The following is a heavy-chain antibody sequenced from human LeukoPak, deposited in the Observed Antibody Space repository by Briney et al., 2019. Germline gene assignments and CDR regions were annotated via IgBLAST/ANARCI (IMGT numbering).Heavy chain of an antibody. Sequence: GASVKVSCKASGGTFSSYAISWVRQAPGQGLEWMGEIIPIFGTANYAQKFQGRVTITTGESTSTAYMELSSLRSEDTAVYYCARGLPTYYYDSSGDWGQGTLVTVSS. CDR1: GGTFSSYA. D-gene: IGHD3-22*01. V-gene: IGHV1-69*05. CDR2: IIPIFGTA. CDR3: ARGLPTYYYDSSGD. J-gene: IGHJ4*02.